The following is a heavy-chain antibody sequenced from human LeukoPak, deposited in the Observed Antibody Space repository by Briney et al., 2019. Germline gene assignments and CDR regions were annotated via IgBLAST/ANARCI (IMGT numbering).Heavy chain of an antibody. V-gene: IGHV1-3*01. CDR3: ARYFDWLLN. J-gene: IGHJ4*02. D-gene: IGHD3-9*01. Sequence: ASVKVSCKASGYAFTNYAIQWVRQAPGQRLEWMGWVNAGNGNTRYSPKFQGRVTITRGTSASTAYMELSSLRSEDTAVYYCARYFDWLLNWGQGTLVTVSS. CDR1: GYAFTNYA. CDR2: VNAGNGNT.